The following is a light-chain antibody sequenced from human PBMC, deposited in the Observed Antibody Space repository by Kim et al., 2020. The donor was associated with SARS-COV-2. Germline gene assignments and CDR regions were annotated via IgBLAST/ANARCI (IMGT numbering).Light chain of an antibody. V-gene: IGLV2-14*01. CDR2: DVS. CDR1: SSDVGGYNY. Sequence: QSALTQPASVSGSPGQSITISCTGTSSDVGGYNYVSWYQQHPGKAPKLMMCDVSKRPSGVSNRFSGSKSGNTASLTISGLQAEAEADYYCSSYTSSSTSFGGGTKLTVL. CDR3: SSYTSSSTS. J-gene: IGLJ2*01.